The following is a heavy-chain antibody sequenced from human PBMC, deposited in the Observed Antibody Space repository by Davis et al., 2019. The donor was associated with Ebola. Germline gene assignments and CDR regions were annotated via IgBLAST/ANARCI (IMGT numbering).Heavy chain of an antibody. J-gene: IGHJ6*04. Sequence: MPSETLSLTCTVSGGSVSSGSYYWSWIRQPPGKGLEWIGYIYYSGSTNYNPSLKSRVTISVDTSKNQFSLKLSSVTAADTAVYYCARVGSGSLFFYYGMDVWGKGTTVTVSS. CDR1: GGSVSSGSYY. CDR2: IYYSGST. D-gene: IGHD6-19*01. V-gene: IGHV4-61*01. CDR3: ARVGSGSLFFYYGMDV.